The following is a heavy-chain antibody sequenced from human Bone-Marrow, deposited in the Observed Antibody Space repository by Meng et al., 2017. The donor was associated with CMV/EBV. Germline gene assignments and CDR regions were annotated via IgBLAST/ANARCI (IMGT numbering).Heavy chain of an antibody. J-gene: IGHJ6*02. V-gene: IGHV3-30*02. CDR3: AKDLNYGGKVANYGMDV. D-gene: IGHD4-23*01. CDR1: GFTFSSYG. Sequence: GESLKISCAASGFTFSSYGMHWVRQAPGKGLERVAFIRYDGSNKYYADSVKGRFTISRDNSKNTLYLQMNSLRAEDTAVYYCAKDLNYGGKVANYGMDVCGQGTTVTVSS. CDR2: IRYDGSNK.